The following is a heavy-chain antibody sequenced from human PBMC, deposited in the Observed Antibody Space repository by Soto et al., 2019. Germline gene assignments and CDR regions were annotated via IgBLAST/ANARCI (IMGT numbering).Heavy chain of an antibody. CDR2: INSDGSST. J-gene: IGHJ4*02. Sequence: GGSLRLSCAASGFTFSSYWMHWVRQAPGKGLVWVSRINSDGSSTSYADSVKGRFTISRDNAKNTLYLQMNSLRAEDTAVYYCAKDGSIAVAGYYFDYWGQGTLVTV. V-gene: IGHV3-74*01. CDR3: AKDGSIAVAGYYFDY. CDR1: GFTFSSYW. D-gene: IGHD6-19*01.